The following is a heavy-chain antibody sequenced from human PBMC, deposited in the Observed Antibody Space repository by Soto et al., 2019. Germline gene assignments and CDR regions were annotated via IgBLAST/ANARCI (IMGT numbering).Heavy chain of an antibody. CDR1: GFTFSSYG. CDR3: ARLYCSSTSCYSVGAFDI. CDR2: IWFDGSDK. Sequence: PEGALRRSCAASGFTFSSYGMHWVRQAPGKGLEWVALIWFDGSDKYYADSVKGRFTISRDNSKNTLYLQMNSLRADDTAVYYCARLYCSSTSCYSVGAFDIWGQVTMVTVSS. V-gene: IGHV3-33*01. J-gene: IGHJ3*02. D-gene: IGHD2-2*01.